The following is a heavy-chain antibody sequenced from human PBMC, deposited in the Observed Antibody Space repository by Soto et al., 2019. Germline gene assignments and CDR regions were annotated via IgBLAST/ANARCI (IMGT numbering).Heavy chain of an antibody. CDR1: GGSISSGGYY. CDR2: IYYSGST. D-gene: IGHD3-3*01. CDR3: ATTRQDFWVLWV. J-gene: IGHJ4*02. V-gene: IGHV4-31*03. Sequence: QVQLQESGPGLVKPSQTLSLTCTVSGGSISSGGYYWSWIRQHPGKGLEWIGYIYYSGSTYYNPSLKSRGTISVDTAKNQFSLKLSSVTAADTAVYYSATTRQDFWVLWVWGQGTLVTVSS.